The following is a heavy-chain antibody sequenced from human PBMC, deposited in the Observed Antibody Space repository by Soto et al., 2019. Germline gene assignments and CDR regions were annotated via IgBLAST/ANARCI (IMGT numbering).Heavy chain of an antibody. CDR1: GFSLSSYA. CDR3: ARGPSYSDSYFDH. D-gene: IGHD4-17*01. CDR2: LWSDGATQ. Sequence: GGSLRLSCVASGFSLSSYAIHWVRQAPGKGLDWVAILWSDGATQYLADSVKGRFTISRDNSKNTVYLQMNSLRLEDTAVYYCARGPSYSDSYFDHWGQGTLVTVSS. V-gene: IGHV3-30*02. J-gene: IGHJ4*02.